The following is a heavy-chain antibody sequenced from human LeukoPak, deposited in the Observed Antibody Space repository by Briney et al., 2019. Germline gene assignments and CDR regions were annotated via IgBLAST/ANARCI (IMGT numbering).Heavy chain of an antibody. CDR3: AKTGYCSSTSCSAGFDP. V-gene: IGHV3-23*01. CDR1: GFTFSSSA. CDR2: LSGGGGST. Sequence: GGSLRLSFAAPGFTFSSSAMSWLRQARGKELDWVSGLSGGGGSTYYADSVKGRFTLCRDNSTNTPYLQLTRLRAEDPAVYYCAKTGYCSSTSCSAGFDPWGQGTLVTVSS. D-gene: IGHD2-2*01. J-gene: IGHJ5*02.